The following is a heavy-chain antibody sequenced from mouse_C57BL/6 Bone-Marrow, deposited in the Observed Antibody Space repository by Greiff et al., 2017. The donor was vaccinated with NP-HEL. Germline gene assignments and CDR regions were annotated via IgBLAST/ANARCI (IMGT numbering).Heavy chain of an antibody. V-gene: IGHV1-81*01. J-gene: IGHJ3*01. CDR3: ASVDGYHVETWFAY. CDR2: IYPRSGNT. Sequence: QVQLQQSGAELARPGASVKLSCKASGYSFTSYGISWVKQRTGQGLEWIGEIYPRSGNTYYNEKFKGKATLTADKSSSTAYMQLRSLTSEDTAVYFCASVDGYHVETWFAYGGQGTLVTVSA. D-gene: IGHD2-3*01. CDR1: GYSFTSYG.